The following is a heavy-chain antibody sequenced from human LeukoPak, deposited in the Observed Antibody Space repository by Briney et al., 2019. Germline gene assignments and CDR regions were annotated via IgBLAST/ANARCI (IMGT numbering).Heavy chain of an antibody. CDR1: GGSISSYY. CDR2: MNHSGST. J-gene: IGHJ5*02. V-gene: IGHV4-34*01. D-gene: IGHD2-2*01. CDR3: ARKTWGVVPAAISLAPNWFDP. Sequence: PSETLSLTCTVSGGSISSYYWSLIRQPPGKGLEWIGEMNHSGSTNYNPSLKSRVTISVDTSKNQFSLKLSSVTAADTAVYYCARKTWGVVPAAISLAPNWFDPWGQGTLVTVSS.